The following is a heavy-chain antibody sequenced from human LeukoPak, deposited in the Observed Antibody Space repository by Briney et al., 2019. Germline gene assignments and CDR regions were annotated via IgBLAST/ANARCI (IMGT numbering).Heavy chain of an antibody. CDR1: GDTFSTCA. V-gene: IGHV1-2*06. J-gene: IGHJ6*03. CDR2: INPNSGGT. CDR3: ARDLRGYYYYMDV. D-gene: IGHD3-10*01. Sequence: GASVKVSCKASGDTFSTCAITWVRQAPGQGLEWMGRINPNSGGTNYAQKFQGRVTMTRDTSISTAYMELSRLRSDDTAVYYCARDLRGYYYYMDVWGKGTTVTVSS.